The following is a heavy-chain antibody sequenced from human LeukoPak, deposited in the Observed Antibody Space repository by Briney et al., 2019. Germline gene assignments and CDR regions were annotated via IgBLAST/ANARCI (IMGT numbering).Heavy chain of an antibody. J-gene: IGHJ5*02. V-gene: IGHV3-15*01. Sequence: NSGGSLRLSCAASGFTFNNAWMNWVRQAPGKGLEWVGRIKSKNVGGTTDYAAPVKGRFTISRDDSKNTVYLQMNSLKIEDTAVYYCTSHAALDPWGQGTLVTVSS. CDR3: TSHAALDP. CDR2: IKSKNVGGTT. CDR1: GFTFNNAW.